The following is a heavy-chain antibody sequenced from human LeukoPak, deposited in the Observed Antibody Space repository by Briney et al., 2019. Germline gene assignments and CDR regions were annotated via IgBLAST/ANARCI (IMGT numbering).Heavy chain of an antibody. Sequence: SETLSLTCTVSGVSISSSSYYWGWIRQPPGKGLEWIGSTYYSGNTYYNPSLKSRVTISVDMSKNQFSLKLSSVTAADTAVYYCARQSLTYYYDSSGYHYEYWGQGTLVTVSS. J-gene: IGHJ4*02. CDR1: GVSISSSSYY. V-gene: IGHV4-39*01. D-gene: IGHD3-22*01. CDR3: ARQSLTYYYDSSGYHYEY. CDR2: TYYSGNT.